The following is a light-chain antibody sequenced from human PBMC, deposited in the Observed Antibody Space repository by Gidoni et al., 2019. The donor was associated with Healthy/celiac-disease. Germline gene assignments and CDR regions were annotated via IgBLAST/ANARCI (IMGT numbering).Light chain of an antibody. V-gene: IGKV3-20*01. J-gene: IGKJ2*01. CDR3: QQYGSSPYT. CDR1: QSVRSSY. Sequence: EIVLTQSPGTLSLSPGERATLPCRASQSVRSSYFAWYQQKPGQAPRLLIYGASSRATGIPDRFSGSGSGTDFTLTISRLEPEDFAVYYCQQYGSSPYTFGQGTKLEIK. CDR2: GAS.